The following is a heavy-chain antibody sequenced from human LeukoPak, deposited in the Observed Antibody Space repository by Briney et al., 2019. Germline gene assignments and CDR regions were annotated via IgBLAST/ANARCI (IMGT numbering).Heavy chain of an antibody. D-gene: IGHD3-10*01. V-gene: IGHV3-48*01. CDR2: ISSSSSTI. Sequence: GGSLRLSCAASGFTFSSYSMNWVRQAPGKGLEWVSYISSSSSTIYYADSVKGRFTISRDNAKNSLYLQMSSLRAEDTAVYYCARIGVTMVRGVIIWSGFDPWGQGTLVTVSS. CDR1: GFTFSSYS. J-gene: IGHJ5*02. CDR3: ARIGVTMVRGVIIWSGFDP.